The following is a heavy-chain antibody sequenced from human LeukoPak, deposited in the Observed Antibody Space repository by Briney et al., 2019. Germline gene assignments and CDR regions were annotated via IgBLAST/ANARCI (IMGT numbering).Heavy chain of an antibody. CDR2: IYYSGST. J-gene: IGHJ4*02. V-gene: IGHV4-30-4*01. Sequence: SETLSLTCTVSGGSISSGDYYWSWIRQPPGKGLEWLGYIYYSGSTYYNPSLKSRVTISVDTSKNQVSLKLSSVTAADTAVYYCARVGWLQLGGGFDYWGQGTLVTVSS. D-gene: IGHD5-24*01. CDR3: ARVGWLQLGGGFDY. CDR1: GGSISSGDYY.